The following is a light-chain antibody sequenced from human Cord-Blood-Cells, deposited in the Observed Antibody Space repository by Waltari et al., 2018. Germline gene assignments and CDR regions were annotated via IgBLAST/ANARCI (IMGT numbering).Light chain of an antibody. J-gene: IGLJ1*01. CDR3: SSYTSSSTYV. CDR2: DVS. V-gene: IGLV2-14*01. CDR1: SSDVGGYNY. Sequence: QSALTHPASVSGSPGQSLTISCTGTSSDVGGYNYVPWYQQHPGKAPTLMIYDVSKRPSGVSNRFSGSKSGNTAYLTISGLQAEDEADYYCSSYTSSSTYVFGTGTKVTVL.